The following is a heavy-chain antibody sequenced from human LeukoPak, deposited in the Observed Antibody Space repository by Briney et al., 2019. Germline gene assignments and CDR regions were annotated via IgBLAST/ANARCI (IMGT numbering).Heavy chain of an antibody. CDR2: MNPNSGNT. J-gene: IGHJ5*02. D-gene: IGHD1-26*01. CDR1: GYTFTSYD. V-gene: IGHV1-8*03. Sequence: ASVKVSCKASGYTFTSYDINWVRQATGQGLEWMGWMNPNSGNTGYAQKFQGRVTITRNTSISTAYMELSSLRSEDTAVYCCAGGRMGSGSPYNWFDPWGQGTLVTVSS. CDR3: AGGRMGSGSPYNWFDP.